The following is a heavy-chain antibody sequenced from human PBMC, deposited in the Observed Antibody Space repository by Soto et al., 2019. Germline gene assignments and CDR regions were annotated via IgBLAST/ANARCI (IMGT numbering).Heavy chain of an antibody. Sequence: QVHLQQWGAGLLKPSETLSLTCAVYGESFIGYYWTWIRQSPGKGLEWIGEINHGGSTNYNPCLKSRVTISIDTSKTQFSLKLTSVTAADTSVYYCARTDIVTTNWFDPWGQGTLVTVSS. D-gene: IGHD5-12*01. J-gene: IGHJ5*02. CDR2: INHGGST. V-gene: IGHV4-34*01. CDR3: ARTDIVTTNWFDP. CDR1: GESFIGYY.